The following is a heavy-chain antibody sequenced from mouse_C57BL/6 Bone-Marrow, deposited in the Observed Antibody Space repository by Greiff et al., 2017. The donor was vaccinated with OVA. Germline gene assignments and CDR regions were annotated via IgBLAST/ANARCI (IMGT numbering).Heavy chain of an antibody. J-gene: IGHJ4*01. V-gene: IGHV1-53*01. CDR3: ARDGRMGYYAMDY. D-gene: IGHD2-3*01. CDR1: GYTFTSYW. Sequence: QVQLQQSGTELVKPGASVKLSCKASGYTFTSYWMHWVKQRPGQGLEWIGNINPSNGGTNYNEKFKSKATLTVDKSSSTAYMQLSSLTSEDSAVYYCARDGRMGYYAMDYWGQGTSVTVSS. CDR2: INPSNGGT.